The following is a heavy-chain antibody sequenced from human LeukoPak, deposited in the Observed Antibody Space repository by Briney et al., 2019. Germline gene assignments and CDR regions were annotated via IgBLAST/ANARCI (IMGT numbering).Heavy chain of an antibody. CDR3: ARDKTGYSYGYFDY. Sequence: GGSLRLSCAASGFTFSSYWMSWVRQAPGKGLEWVANIKKDGSEKYYVDSMKGRFTISRDNAKNALYRQMNSLRAEDTAVYYCARDKTGYSYGYFDYGGQGTLVTVPS. J-gene: IGHJ4*02. CDR2: IKKDGSEK. CDR1: GFTFSSYW. D-gene: IGHD5-18*01. V-gene: IGHV3-7*01.